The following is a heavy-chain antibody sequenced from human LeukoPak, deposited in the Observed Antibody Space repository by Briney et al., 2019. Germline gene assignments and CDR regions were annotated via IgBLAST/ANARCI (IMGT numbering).Heavy chain of an antibody. CDR1: GFTFRSYW. J-gene: IGHJ3*02. CDR2: TNQDGSEK. CDR3: ARDPGFSAFNI. V-gene: IGHV3-7*01. Sequence: GGSLRLSCAASGFTFRSYWVTWVRQAPGKGLELVASTNQDGSEKYHVDSVKGRFTISRDNDKNSLYLQMNSLRAEDTAVYYCARDPGFSAFNIWGQGAVATVSS.